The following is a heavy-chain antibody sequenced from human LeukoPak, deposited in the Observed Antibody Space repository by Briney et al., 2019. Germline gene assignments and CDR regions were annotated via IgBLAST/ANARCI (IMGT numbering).Heavy chain of an antibody. V-gene: IGHV3-23*01. CDR3: AKAFSYDSSGYQGPFDY. J-gene: IGHJ4*02. D-gene: IGHD3-22*01. CDR2: ISGSGGST. CDR1: GFTFSSYA. Sequence: PGGSLRLSCAASGFTFSSYAMSWVRQAPGKGLEWVSAISGSGGSTYYADSVKGRFTISRDNSKNTLYLQMNSLRAEDTAVYYCAKAFSYDSSGYQGPFDYWGQGTLVTVSS.